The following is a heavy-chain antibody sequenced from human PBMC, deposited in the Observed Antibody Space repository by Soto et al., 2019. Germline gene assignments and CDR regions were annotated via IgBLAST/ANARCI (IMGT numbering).Heavy chain of an antibody. Sequence: ASVKVSCKASGYTFTNYGISWVRQAPGQGLEWMGWISAYNGNTNYAQKLQGRVTMTTDTSTSTAYMELRSLRSDDTAVYYCATLIRFLEWLPRSDAFDIWGQGTMVTVSS. V-gene: IGHV1-18*01. CDR1: GYTFTNYG. CDR2: ISAYNGNT. CDR3: ATLIRFLEWLPRSDAFDI. J-gene: IGHJ3*02. D-gene: IGHD3-3*01.